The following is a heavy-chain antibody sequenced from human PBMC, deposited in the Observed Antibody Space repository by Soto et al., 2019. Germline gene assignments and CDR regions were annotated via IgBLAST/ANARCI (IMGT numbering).Heavy chain of an antibody. CDR3: ARTPRAQMIVLESATRFDY. CDR1: GYTFTTYG. J-gene: IGHJ4*02. Sequence: EASVKVSCKASGYTFTTYGFNWVRQAPGQGLERMGWISPYNGDTNYAQNFQGRVTLTTDTSTSTAYMELRSLTSDDTAVYYCARTPRAQMIVLESATRFDYWGQGTLVTVSS. V-gene: IGHV1-18*04. CDR2: ISPYNGDT. D-gene: IGHD2-15*01.